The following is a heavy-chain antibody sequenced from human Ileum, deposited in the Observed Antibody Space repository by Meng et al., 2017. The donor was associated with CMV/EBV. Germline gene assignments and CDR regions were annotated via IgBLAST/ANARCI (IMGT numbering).Heavy chain of an antibody. CDR3: ARDGLGYCSSTSCFVWGDYHYYGMDV. Sequence: GESLKISCAASGFTFSSYSMNWVRQAPGKGLEWVSSISSSSSSYIYYADSVKGRFTISRDNAKNSLYLQMNSLRAEDTAVYYCARDGLGYCSSTSCFVWGDYHYYGMDVWGQGTTVTVSS. V-gene: IGHV3-21*01. CDR1: GFTFSSYS. CDR2: ISSSSSSYI. J-gene: IGHJ6*02. D-gene: IGHD2-2*01.